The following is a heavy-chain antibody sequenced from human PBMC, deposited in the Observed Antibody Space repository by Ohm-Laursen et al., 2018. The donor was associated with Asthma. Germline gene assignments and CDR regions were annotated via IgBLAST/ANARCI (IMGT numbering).Heavy chain of an antibody. J-gene: IGHJ4*02. Sequence: SLRLSCAASGFTFSSYAMSWVRQAPGKGLEWVSAISGGGDNTNYADSVKGRFTISRDNAKNSLYLQMNSLRPDDTAVYYCARDVMEWYLPAFDFWGQGTLVTVSS. CDR3: ARDVMEWYLPAFDF. V-gene: IGHV3-23*01. CDR1: GFTFSSYA. CDR2: ISGGGDNT. D-gene: IGHD3-3*01.